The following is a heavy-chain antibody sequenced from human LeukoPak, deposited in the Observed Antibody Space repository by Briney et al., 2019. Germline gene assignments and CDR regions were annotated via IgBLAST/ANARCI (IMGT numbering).Heavy chain of an antibody. J-gene: IGHJ3*02. CDR1: GYTFTSYD. V-gene: IGHV1-8*03. D-gene: IGHD2-15*01. CDR2: MNPNSGNT. Sequence: ASVKVSCKASGYTFTSYDINWVRQATGQGLEWMGWMNPNSGNTGYAQKFQGRVTITRNTSISTAYMELSSLRSEDTAVYYCARDLPIVVVVAATDDAFDIWGQGTMVTVSS. CDR3: ARDLPIVVVVAATDDAFDI.